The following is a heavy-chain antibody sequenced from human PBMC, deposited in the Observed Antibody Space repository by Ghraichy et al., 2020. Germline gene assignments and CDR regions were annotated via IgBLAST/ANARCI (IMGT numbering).Heavy chain of an antibody. V-gene: IGHV3-11*01. CDR3: ARGHRGDHPYWFFDL. J-gene: IGHJ2*01. CDR2: IYRSSSPK. D-gene: IGHD2-21*01. Sequence: GESLNISCVGSGFSFSDYDMSWVRQAPGKGLEWLAFIYRSSSPKYFADSAQGRFTISRDNDKNSVYLQMNSLRVEDTAVYYCARGHRGDHPYWFFDLWGLGTLVSVSS. CDR1: GFSFSDYD.